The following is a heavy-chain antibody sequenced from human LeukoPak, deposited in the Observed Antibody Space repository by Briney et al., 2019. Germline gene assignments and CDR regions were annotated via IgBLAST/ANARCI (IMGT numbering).Heavy chain of an antibody. V-gene: IGHV4-59*01. Sequence: SETLSLTCTVSGGSLTNYYWSWIRQPPGKGLDWIGHIYYSGSTNYNPSLKSRVTISLDTSKNQFSLKVISVTAADTAVYCARVAKHFRGGLSFYYMDVWGKGTTVTISS. CDR1: GGSLTNYY. J-gene: IGHJ6*03. CDR2: IYYSGST. CDR3: ARVAKHFRGGLSFYYMDV. D-gene: IGHD3-10*01.